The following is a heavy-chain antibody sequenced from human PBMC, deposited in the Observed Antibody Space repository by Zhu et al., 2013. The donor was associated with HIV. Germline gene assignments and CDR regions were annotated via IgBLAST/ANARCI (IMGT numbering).Heavy chain of an antibody. J-gene: IGHJ4*02. CDR3: ARALGYCSSTDCYYFDY. Sequence: QVQLVQSGAEVKKPGASVKVSCKTSGYTFTRYYMHWVRQAPGQGLEWMGIINPNGGSTSYAQKFQGRVTMTRDTSTSTVYMELSSLRSEDAAVYYCARALGYCSSTDCYYFDYWGQGTLVTVSS. D-gene: IGHD2-2*01. CDR2: INPNGGST. V-gene: IGHV1-46*01. CDR1: GYTFTRYY.